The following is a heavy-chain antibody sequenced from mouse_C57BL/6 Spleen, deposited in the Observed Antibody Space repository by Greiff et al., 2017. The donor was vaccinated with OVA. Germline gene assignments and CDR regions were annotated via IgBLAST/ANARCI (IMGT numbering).Heavy chain of an antibody. Sequence: VKLVESGAELVRPGASVTLSCKASGYTFTDYEMHWVKQTPVHGLEWIGAIDPETGGTAYNQKFKGKAILTADKSSSTAYMELRSLTSEDSAVYYCTRSRTGTGGYWGQGTTLTVSS. J-gene: IGHJ2*01. CDR1: GYTFTDYE. CDR2: IDPETGGT. V-gene: IGHV1-15*01. D-gene: IGHD4-1*01. CDR3: TRSRTGTGGY.